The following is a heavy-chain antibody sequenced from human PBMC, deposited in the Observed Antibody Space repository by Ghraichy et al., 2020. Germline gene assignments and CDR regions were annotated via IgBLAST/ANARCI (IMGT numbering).Heavy chain of an antibody. Sequence: SETLSLTCTVSGGSVSSGSYYWSWIRQPPGKGLEWIGYIYYSGSTNYNPSLKSRVTISVDTSKNQFSLKLSSVTAADTAVYYCAREGGYDSSGYIDYWGQGTLVTVSS. V-gene: IGHV4-61*01. CDR3: AREGGYDSSGYIDY. D-gene: IGHD3-22*01. CDR1: GGSVSSGSYY. J-gene: IGHJ4*02. CDR2: IYYSGST.